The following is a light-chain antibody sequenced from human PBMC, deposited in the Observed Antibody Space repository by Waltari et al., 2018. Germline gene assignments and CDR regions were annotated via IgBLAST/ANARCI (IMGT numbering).Light chain of an antibody. CDR3: QVWDSGSDHYV. CDR2: DDG. J-gene: IGLJ1*01. CDR1: TIGSKK. Sequence: SYVLTQPPSVSVAPGQTARITCDGNTIGSKKVHWYQQKPGQAPVLVVFDDGDRPSGIPEGFSGSNSGNTATLTISRVDAGDEADYYCQVWDSGSDHYVFGTVTKVTVL. V-gene: IGLV3-21*02.